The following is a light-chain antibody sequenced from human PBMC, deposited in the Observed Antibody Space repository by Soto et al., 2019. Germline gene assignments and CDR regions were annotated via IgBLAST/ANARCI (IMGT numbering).Light chain of an antibody. CDR3: QTWSTDIRV. V-gene: IGLV4-69*01. J-gene: IGLJ3*02. CDR1: SGHNSYA. CDR2: LNSDGRH. Sequence: QLVLTQPPSASASLGASVKLTCTLSSGHNSYAIAWHQQQPEKGPRYLMKLNSDGRHSKGDGIPDRFSGPSSGAERYLTISSLQSEEEADYYCQTWSTDIRVFGGGTKLTVL.